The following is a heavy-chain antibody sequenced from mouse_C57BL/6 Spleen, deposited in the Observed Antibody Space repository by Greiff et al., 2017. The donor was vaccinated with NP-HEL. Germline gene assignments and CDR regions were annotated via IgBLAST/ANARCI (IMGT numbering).Heavy chain of an antibody. CDR2: ISSGSSTI. V-gene: IGHV5-17*01. D-gene: IGHD2-5*01. Sequence: EVQLVESGGGLVKPGGSLKLSCAASGFTFSDYGMHWVRQAPEKGLEWVAYISSGSSTIYYADTVKGRFTISRDNAKNTLFLQMTSLRSEDTAMYYCARCYSNYGLFAYWGQGTLVTVSA. CDR1: GFTFSDYG. CDR3: ARCYSNYGLFAY. J-gene: IGHJ3*01.